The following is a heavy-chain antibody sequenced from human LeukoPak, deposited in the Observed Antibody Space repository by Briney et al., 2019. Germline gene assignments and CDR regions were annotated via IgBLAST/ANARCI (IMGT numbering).Heavy chain of an antibody. V-gene: IGHV3-23*01. CDR2: ISGSSSNL. Sequence: GGSLRLSCEASGFTFGSYVMSWVRQAPGKGLEWVSSISGSSSNLYYANSVKGRFTISRDNSKNTLFLQMNSLRVEDTALYYCARDLLPLTTVTTSDWGQGTLVTVSS. CDR1: GFTFGSYV. D-gene: IGHD4-17*01. CDR3: ARDLLPLTTVTTSD. J-gene: IGHJ4*02.